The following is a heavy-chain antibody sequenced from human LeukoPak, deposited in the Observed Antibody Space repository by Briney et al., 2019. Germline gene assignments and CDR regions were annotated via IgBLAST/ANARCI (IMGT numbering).Heavy chain of an antibody. V-gene: IGHV4-34*01. Sequence: SETLSLTCAVYGGSFSGYYWSRIRQPPGKGLEWIGEINHSGSTNYNPSLKSRVTISVDTSKNQFSLKLSSVTAADPAVYYCARGEDIVVVPAAGFDYWGQGTLVTVSS. CDR2: INHSGST. CDR3: ARGEDIVVVPAAGFDY. D-gene: IGHD2-2*01. J-gene: IGHJ4*02. CDR1: GGSFSGYY.